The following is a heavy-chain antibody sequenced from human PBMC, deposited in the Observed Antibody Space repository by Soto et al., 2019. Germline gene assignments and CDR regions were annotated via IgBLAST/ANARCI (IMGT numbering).Heavy chain of an antibody. V-gene: IGHV1-18*01. J-gene: IGHJ3*02. Sequence: GASVKVSCKASGYTFTSYGISRVRQAPGQGLERMGWISAYNGNTNCAQKLQGRVTMTTDTSTSTAYMELRSLRSDDTAVYYCARDPSLIQLWTDAFDIWCQGTTVTVS. CDR3: ARDPSLIQLWTDAFDI. D-gene: IGHD5-18*01. CDR2: ISAYNGNT. CDR1: GYTFTSYG.